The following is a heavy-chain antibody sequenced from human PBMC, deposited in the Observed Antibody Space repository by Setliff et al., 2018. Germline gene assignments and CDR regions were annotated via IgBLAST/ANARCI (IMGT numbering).Heavy chain of an antibody. V-gene: IGHV1-46*01. D-gene: IGHD6-13*01. CDR3: ARAGEAAAERKGLLEF. Sequence: ASVKVSCKATGYTLSRHYMHWARQAPGQGLEWMGIINPGGGSASIVQKFQGRVTMTSDTATSTVYMELTGLTSEDTAVYYCARAGEAAAERKGLLEFWGQGTLGTV. CDR2: INPGGGSA. CDR1: GYTLSRHY. J-gene: IGHJ4*02.